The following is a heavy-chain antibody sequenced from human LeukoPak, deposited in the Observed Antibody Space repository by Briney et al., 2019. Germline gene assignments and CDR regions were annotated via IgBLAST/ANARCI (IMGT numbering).Heavy chain of an antibody. CDR1: GGSFSGYY. CDR2: INDSGGT. V-gene: IGHV4-34*01. CDR3: ARAPYLSSGS. J-gene: IGHJ3*01. Sequence: PSETLSLTCAVYGGSFSGYYWSWIRQPPGKGLEWIGEINDSGGTNYNPYLKSRVTISLDTPKNQFSLKLTSMTAADMAVYYCARAPYLSSGSWGQGILVAVSS. D-gene: IGHD3-22*01.